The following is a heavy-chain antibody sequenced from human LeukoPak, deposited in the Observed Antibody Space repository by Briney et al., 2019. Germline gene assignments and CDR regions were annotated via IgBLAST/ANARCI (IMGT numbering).Heavy chain of an antibody. Sequence: PGGSLRLSGAASGFTFSSYEMSWVRQAPGKGLEWVAYISNSGSTMYYADSVKGRFTISRNNAKNSLYLQMNTLRAKDTAIYYCAREEQKLQDFDYWGRGTLVTVSS. CDR3: AREEQKLQDFDY. CDR2: ISNSGSTM. J-gene: IGHJ4*02. V-gene: IGHV3-48*03. D-gene: IGHD6-13*01. CDR1: GFTFSSYE.